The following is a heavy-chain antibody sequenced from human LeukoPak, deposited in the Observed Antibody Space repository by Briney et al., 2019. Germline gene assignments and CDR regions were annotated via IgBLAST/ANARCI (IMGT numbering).Heavy chain of an antibody. CDR1: GFPFSTYW. Sequence: GGSLRLSCVASGFPFSTYWMRWIRQAPGKGLEGVASMSQDGSAKNYVDSVKGRFTISRDNANNSLYLQMNSLSVEDTAVYYCARSSSGHMDVWGRGTTVTVSS. J-gene: IGHJ6*03. CDR2: MSQDGSAK. D-gene: IGHD6-6*01. V-gene: IGHV3-7*01. CDR3: ARSSSGHMDV.